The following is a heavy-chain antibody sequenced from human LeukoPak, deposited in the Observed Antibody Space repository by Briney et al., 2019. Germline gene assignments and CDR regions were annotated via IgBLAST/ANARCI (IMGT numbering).Heavy chain of an antibody. D-gene: IGHD3-10*01. CDR3: ARDGRELGDAFDI. Sequence: SETLSLTCSVSGFSISGGYYWGWIRQPPGKGLEWLGSIYHSGNTDYNPSLKSRVTISVDTAKNKFFLRLGSVTAADTAVYYCARDGRELGDAFDIWGQGTTVTVSS. V-gene: IGHV4-38-2*02. CDR1: GFSISGGYY. CDR2: IYHSGNT. J-gene: IGHJ3*02.